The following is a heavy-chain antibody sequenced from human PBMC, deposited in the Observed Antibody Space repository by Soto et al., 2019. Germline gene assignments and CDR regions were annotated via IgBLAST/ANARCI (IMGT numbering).Heavy chain of an antibody. J-gene: IGHJ6*02. CDR1: GGTFSSYA. D-gene: IGHD5-18*01. Sequence: QVQLVQSGAEVKKPGSSVEVSCKASGGTFSSYAISWVRQAPGQGLEWMGGIIPIFGTANYAQKFQGRVTITADESTSTAYMELSSLRSEDTAVYYCARGLSGYSYGLSFHYYYGMDVWGQGTTVTVSS. CDR3: ARGLSGYSYGLSFHYYYGMDV. V-gene: IGHV1-69*01. CDR2: IIPIFGTA.